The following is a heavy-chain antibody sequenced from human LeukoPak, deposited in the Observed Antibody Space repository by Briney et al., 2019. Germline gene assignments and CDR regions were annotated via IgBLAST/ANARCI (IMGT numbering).Heavy chain of an antibody. CDR2: ISSSSSYI. D-gene: IGHD3-3*01. Sequence: GGSLRLSCAASGFTFSSYSMNWVRQAPGKGLEWVSSISSSSSYIYYADSVKGRFTISRDNAKNSLYLQMNSLRAEDTAVYYCARVSYDFWSGYYEGPFDYWGQGTLVTVSS. V-gene: IGHV3-21*01. J-gene: IGHJ4*02. CDR3: ARVSYDFWSGYYEGPFDY. CDR1: GFTFSSYS.